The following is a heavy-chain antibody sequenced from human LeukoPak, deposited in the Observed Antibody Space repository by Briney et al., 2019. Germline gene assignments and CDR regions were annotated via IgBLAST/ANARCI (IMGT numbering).Heavy chain of an antibody. CDR1: GGSFSGYY. V-gene: IGHV4-34*01. CDR3: TRGPVRYGSGSYFSGYYYYMDG. Sequence: SETLSLTCAVSGGSFSGYYWSWIRQPPGKGLEWIGEINHSGSTNYNPSLKSRVTISVDTSKNQFSLKLSSGTAADTAVYYCTRGPVRYGSGSYFSGYYYYMDGWGKGSTVTVSS. CDR2: INHSGST. D-gene: IGHD3-10*01. J-gene: IGHJ6*03.